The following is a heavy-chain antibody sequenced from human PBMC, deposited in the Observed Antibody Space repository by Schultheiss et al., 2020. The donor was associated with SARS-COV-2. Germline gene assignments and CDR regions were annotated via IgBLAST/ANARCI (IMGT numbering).Heavy chain of an antibody. Sequence: SETLSLTCTVSGGSISSSSYYWGWIRQPPGKGLEWIGSIYYSGSTYYNPSLKSRVTISVDTSKNQFSLKLSSVTAADTAVYYCARHLTSGWYGSLGSNFDYWGQGTLVTVSS. J-gene: IGHJ4*02. CDR2: IYYSGST. CDR3: ARHLTSGWYGSLGSNFDY. D-gene: IGHD6-19*01. V-gene: IGHV4-39*01. CDR1: GGSISSSSYY.